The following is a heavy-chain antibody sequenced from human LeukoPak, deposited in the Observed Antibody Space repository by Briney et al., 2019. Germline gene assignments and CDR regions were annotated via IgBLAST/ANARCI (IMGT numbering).Heavy chain of an antibody. CDR3: AKDYGTDDSGRRGYLDH. CDR2: IWYDGSNK. D-gene: IGHD3-10*01. J-gene: IGHJ4*02. V-gene: IGHV3-30*02. CDR1: GFTFSHTG. Sequence: PGGSLRLSCAASGFTFSHTGMFWVRQPPGKGLEWVALIWYDGSNKYYTDSVKGRFTISRDNSKNTLFLQMDSLRVEDTAVYYCAKDYGTDDSGRRGYLDHWGQGALVTVSS.